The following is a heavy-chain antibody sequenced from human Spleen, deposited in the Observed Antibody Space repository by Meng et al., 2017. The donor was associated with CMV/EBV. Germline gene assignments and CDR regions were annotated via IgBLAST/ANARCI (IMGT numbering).Heavy chain of an antibody. CDR3: VRSPGYCSNTNCYSNHFDY. CDR2: IGGSGIYI. Sequence: GESLKISCAASGVTFASYAMSWVRQAPGKGLEWVSVIGGSGIYIFYADSLKDRFTISRDNAKNSLHLQMNNLRAEDTAVYYCVRSPGYCSNTNCYSNHFDYWGQGALVTVSS. CDR1: GVTFASYA. D-gene: IGHD2-2*01. J-gene: IGHJ4*02. V-gene: IGHV3-21*01.